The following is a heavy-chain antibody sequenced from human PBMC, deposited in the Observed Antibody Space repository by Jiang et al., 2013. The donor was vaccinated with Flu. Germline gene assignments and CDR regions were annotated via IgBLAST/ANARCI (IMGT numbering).Heavy chain of an antibody. CDR1: GGSISSGGYS. CDR3: ARVVHDYGDSLWSTPQLIFDY. Sequence: VKPSQTLSLTCAVSGGSISSGGYSWSWDPAAPGKGLEWIGYIYHSGSTYYNPSLKSRVTISVDRSKNQFSLKLSSVTAADTAVYYCARVVHDYGDSLWSTPQLIFDYWGQGTLVTVSS. J-gene: IGHJ4*02. CDR2: IYHSGST. D-gene: IGHD4-17*01. V-gene: IGHV4-30-2*01.